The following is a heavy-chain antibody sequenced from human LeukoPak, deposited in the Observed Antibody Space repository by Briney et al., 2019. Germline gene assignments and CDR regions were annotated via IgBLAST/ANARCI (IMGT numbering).Heavy chain of an antibody. CDR2: MYYGGNT. CDR3: ARLFGGVGPPDY. D-gene: IGHD3-16*01. Sequence: PSETLSLTCTVSGGSIRSSSYYWGWIRQPPGKGLEWIGSMYYGGNTYYNPSLKSRLTISVDTSKTQFSLKMNSVTAADTAVYYCARLFGGVGPPDYWGQGTLVTVSS. J-gene: IGHJ4*02. CDR1: GGSIRSSSYY. V-gene: IGHV4-39*01.